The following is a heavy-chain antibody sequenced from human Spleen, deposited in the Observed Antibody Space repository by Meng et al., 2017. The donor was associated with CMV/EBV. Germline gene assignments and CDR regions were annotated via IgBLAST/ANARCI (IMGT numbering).Heavy chain of an antibody. D-gene: IGHD1-26*01. CDR1: GGTFSSDA. Sequence: SCKASGGTFSSDAISWVRQAPGQGLEWMGGIIPIFGTANYAQKFQGRVTITTDESTSTAYMELSSLRSEDTAVYYCARGLGSGSYGNWGQGTLVTVSS. V-gene: IGHV1-69*05. CDR3: ARGLGSGSYGN. J-gene: IGHJ4*02. CDR2: IIPIFGTA.